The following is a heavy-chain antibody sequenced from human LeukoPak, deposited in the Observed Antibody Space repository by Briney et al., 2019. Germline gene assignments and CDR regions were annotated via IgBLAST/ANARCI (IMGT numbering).Heavy chain of an antibody. CDR3: ARTPCSGGSCYPDY. V-gene: IGHV4-59*01. CDR1: GGSISNYY. CDR2: IYYSGST. J-gene: IGHJ4*02. D-gene: IGHD2-15*01. Sequence: SETLSLTCTVSGGSISNYYWSWIRQPPGKGLEWIGFIYYSGSTNYNPSLKSRVTISVDTSKNQFSLKLSSVTAADTAVYFCARTPCSGGSCYPDYWGQGILVTVSS.